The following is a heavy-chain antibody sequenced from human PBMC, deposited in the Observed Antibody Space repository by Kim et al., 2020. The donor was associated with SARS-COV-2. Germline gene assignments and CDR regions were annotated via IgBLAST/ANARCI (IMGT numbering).Heavy chain of an antibody. CDR3: ARDRIAAAGTGYYYYGMDV. CDR2: IYTSGST. Sequence: SETLSLTCTVSGGSISSGSYYWSWIRQPAGKGLEWIGRIYTSGSTNYNPSLKSRVTISVDTSKNQFSLKLSSVTAADTAVYYCARDRIAAAGTGYYYYGMDVWGQGTTVTVSS. CDR1: GGSISSGSYY. D-gene: IGHD6-13*01. V-gene: IGHV4-61*02. J-gene: IGHJ6*02.